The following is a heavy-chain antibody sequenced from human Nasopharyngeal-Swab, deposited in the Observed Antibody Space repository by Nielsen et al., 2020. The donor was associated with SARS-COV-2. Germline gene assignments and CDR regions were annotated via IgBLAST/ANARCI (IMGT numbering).Heavy chain of an antibody. CDR3: ARGPRYCSGGSCYQVFYYYMDV. Sequence: GSLRLSCAVYGGSFSGYYWSWIRQLPGKGLEWIGEINHSGSTNYNPSLKSRVTISVDTSKNQFSLKLSSVTAADTAVYYCARGPRYCSGGSCYQVFYYYMDVWGKGTTVTVSS. D-gene: IGHD2-15*01. CDR1: GGSFSGYY. J-gene: IGHJ6*03. CDR2: INHSGST. V-gene: IGHV4-34*01.